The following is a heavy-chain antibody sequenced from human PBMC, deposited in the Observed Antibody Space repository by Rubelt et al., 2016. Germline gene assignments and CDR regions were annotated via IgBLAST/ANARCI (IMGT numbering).Heavy chain of an antibody. V-gene: IGHV4-34*01. CDR2: VNHSGST. Sequence: QVQLQQWGAGLLKPSETLSLTCAVYGGSFSGYYWSWIRQPPGKGLEWIGEVNHSGSTNYYPSLKSRLTKSLDKSKNPFSLKRSLVTAADAAVYYWARHDSSSSSGPTYGMDVWGQGTTVTVSS. CDR1: GGSFSGYY. CDR3: ARHDSSSSSGPTYGMDV. J-gene: IGHJ6*02. D-gene: IGHD6-6*01.